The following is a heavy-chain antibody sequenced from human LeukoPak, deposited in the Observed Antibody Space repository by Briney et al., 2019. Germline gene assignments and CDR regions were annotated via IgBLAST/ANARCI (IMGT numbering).Heavy chain of an antibody. CDR1: GHTFTSYG. CDR3: ARDNSGLAAAGPGWFDP. V-gene: IGHV1-18*01. CDR2: ISAYNGNT. J-gene: IGHJ5*02. D-gene: IGHD6-13*01. Sequence: ASVKVSCKASGHTFTSYGISWVRQAPGQGLEWMGWISAYNGNTNYAQKLQGRVTMTTDTSTSTAYMELRSLRSDDTAVYYCARDNSGLAAAGPGWFDPWGQGTLVTVSS.